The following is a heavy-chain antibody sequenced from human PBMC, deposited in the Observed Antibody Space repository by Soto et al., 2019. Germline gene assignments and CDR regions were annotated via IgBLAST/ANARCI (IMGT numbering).Heavy chain of an antibody. Sequence: GGSLRLSCAASGFIFSNAWMNWVRQAPGKGLEWVGRIKSKTDGGTTDYAAPVKGRFSISRDDSKNTLYLQMNSLKIEDTAVYCCTTGRDFWSGPLNYWGQGTLVTVSS. J-gene: IGHJ4*02. CDR2: IKSKTDGGTT. D-gene: IGHD3-3*01. CDR3: TTGRDFWSGPLNY. CDR1: GFIFSNAW. V-gene: IGHV3-15*07.